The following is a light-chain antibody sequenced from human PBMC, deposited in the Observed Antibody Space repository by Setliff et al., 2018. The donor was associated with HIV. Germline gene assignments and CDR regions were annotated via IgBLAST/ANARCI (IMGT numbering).Light chain of an antibody. CDR3: ASWDDSLKVYV. Sequence: QSVLTQSPSVSGTPGQRVTISCSGSNSNIGTTTVNWYQRLPGAAPKPIIYTNSHRPSGVPDRFSGSKSGTSASLAISGLRSEDEAEYYCASWDDSLKVYVFGSGTKVTVL. CDR1: NSNIGTTT. V-gene: IGLV1-44*01. CDR2: TNS. J-gene: IGLJ1*01.